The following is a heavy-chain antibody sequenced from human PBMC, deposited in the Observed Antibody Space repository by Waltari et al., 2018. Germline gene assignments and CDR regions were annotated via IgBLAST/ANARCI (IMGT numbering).Heavy chain of an antibody. CDR3: ARVLQLDAGVYYFDY. CDR1: GFTFSSYG. CDR2: IWYDGSNK. Sequence: VQLVESGGGLVKPGGSLRLSCAASGFTFSSYGMHWVRQAPGKGLEGVAVIWYDGSNKYYADSVKGRFTISRDNSKNTLYLQMNSLRAEDTAVYYCARVLQLDAGVYYFDYWGQGTLVTVSS. J-gene: IGHJ4*02. D-gene: IGHD6-13*01. V-gene: IGHV3-33*01.